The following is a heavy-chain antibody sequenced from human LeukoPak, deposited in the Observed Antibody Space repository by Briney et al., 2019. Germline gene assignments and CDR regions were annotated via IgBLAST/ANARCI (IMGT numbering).Heavy chain of an antibody. Sequence: GGSLRLSCAASGFTFSSYAMSWVRQAPGKGQEWVSTISGSGGGTYYADSVKGRFTISRDNSKNTLYLQMSSLRAEDTAVYYCATGNYYDSRGYYTFGHWGQGTLVTVSS. J-gene: IGHJ4*02. D-gene: IGHD3-22*01. V-gene: IGHV3-23*01. CDR3: ATGNYYDSRGYYTFGH. CDR2: ISGSGGGT. CDR1: GFTFSSYA.